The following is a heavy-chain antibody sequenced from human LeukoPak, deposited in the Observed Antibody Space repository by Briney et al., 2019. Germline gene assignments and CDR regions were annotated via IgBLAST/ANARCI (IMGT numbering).Heavy chain of an antibody. V-gene: IGHV4-34*01. CDR1: AESFSGFY. J-gene: IGHJ5*02. CDR2: INHSGST. Sequence: SETLSLTCAVYAESFSGFYWSWIRQPPGKGLEWIGEINHSGSTNYNPSLKSRVTISVDTSKNQFSLKLSSVTAADTAVYYCARRRINSNYDSWGQGTLVTVSS. D-gene: IGHD4-11*01. CDR3: ARRRINSNYDS.